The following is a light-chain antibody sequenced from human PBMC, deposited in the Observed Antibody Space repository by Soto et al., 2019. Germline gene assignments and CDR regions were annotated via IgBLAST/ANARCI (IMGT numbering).Light chain of an antibody. CDR1: QSVSSD. V-gene: IGKV3-15*01. Sequence: EIVMTQSPATLSVSQGERATLSCRASQSVSSDLAWYHQKPGQAPRLLFYGASTRATGIPARFSGSGSGTEFTLTINRLQSEDFAVYYCQQYNNWPRTFGQGTKVEIK. CDR3: QQYNNWPRT. CDR2: GAS. J-gene: IGKJ1*01.